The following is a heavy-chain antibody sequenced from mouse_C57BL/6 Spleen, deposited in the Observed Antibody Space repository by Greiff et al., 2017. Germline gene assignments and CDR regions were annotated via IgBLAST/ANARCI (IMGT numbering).Heavy chain of an antibody. CDR3: ARVYDNYYAMDD. Sequence: DVKLVESGGGLVQPGGSLSLSCAASGFTFPDYYMRWVRPPPGKALEWFGFIRNKANGYTTKYSASVKGRITICSGKSQSILDLQMNAVGTEDSATYYCARVYDNYYAMDDVGQGTTVTVSS. D-gene: IGHD2-3*01. V-gene: IGHV7-3*01. CDR1: GFTFPDYY. J-gene: IGHJ4*01. CDR2: IRNKANGYTT.